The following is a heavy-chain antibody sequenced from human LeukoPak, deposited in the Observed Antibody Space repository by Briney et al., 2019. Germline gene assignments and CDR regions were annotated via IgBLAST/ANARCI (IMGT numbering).Heavy chain of an antibody. D-gene: IGHD2-8*01. J-gene: IGHJ6*02. CDR3: AHGRVYAKYYYGMDV. CDR2: IYYSGST. CDR1: GGSISSYY. V-gene: IGHV4-59*01. Sequence: PSETLSLTCTVSGGSISSYYWSWIRQPPGKGLEWIGYIYYSGSTNYNPSLKSRVTISVDTSKNQFSLKLSSVTAADTAVYYCAHGRVYAKYYYGMDVWGQGTTVTVSS.